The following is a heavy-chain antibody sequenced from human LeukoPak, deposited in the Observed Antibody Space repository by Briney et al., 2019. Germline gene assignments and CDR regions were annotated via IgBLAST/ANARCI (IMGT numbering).Heavy chain of an antibody. CDR2: ISTSGAST. Sequence: PGGSLRLSCAASGFTFSSFEMVWGRQAPGKGLEWISYISTSGASTYYADSVKGRFTVSRDNVKNSMSLRMDTLRVEDTAVYYCARERGYNYGYSGYYDHWGQGVLVTVSS. D-gene: IGHD5-18*01. J-gene: IGHJ4*02. CDR1: GFTFSSFE. V-gene: IGHV3-48*03. CDR3: ARERGYNYGYSGYYDH.